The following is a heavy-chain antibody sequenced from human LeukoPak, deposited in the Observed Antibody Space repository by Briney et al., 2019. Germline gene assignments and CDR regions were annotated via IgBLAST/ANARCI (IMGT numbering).Heavy chain of an antibody. CDR2: IIPIFGTA. V-gene: IGHV1-69*13. CDR1: GGTFSSYA. J-gene: IGHJ3*02. Sequence: SVKVSCKASGGTFSSYAISWVRQAPGQGLEWMGGIIPIFGTANYAQKFQGRVTITADESTSTAYMELSSLRSEDTAVYYCARGALKYSTDAFDIRGQGTMVTVSS. CDR3: ARGALKYSTDAFDI. D-gene: IGHD2/OR15-2a*01.